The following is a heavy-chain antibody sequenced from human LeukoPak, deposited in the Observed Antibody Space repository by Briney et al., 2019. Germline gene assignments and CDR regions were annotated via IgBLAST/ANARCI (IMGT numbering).Heavy chain of an antibody. J-gene: IGHJ5*02. V-gene: IGHV4-30-2*01. D-gene: IGHD3-10*01. CDR1: GGSISSGGHS. CDR3: ARVLLWFGETRYNWFDP. CDR2: IYHSGST. Sequence: SQALSLTCAVSGGSISSGGHSWSWIRQPPGKGLEWIGYIYHSGSTYYNPSLKSRVTISVDRSKNQFSLKLSSVTAADTAVYYCARVLLWFGETRYNWFDPWGQGTLVTVSS.